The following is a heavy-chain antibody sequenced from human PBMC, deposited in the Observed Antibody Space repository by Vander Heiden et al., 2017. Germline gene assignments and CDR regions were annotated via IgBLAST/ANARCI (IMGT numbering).Heavy chain of an antibody. V-gene: IGHV1-69*01. J-gene: IGHJ4*02. D-gene: IGHD5-18*01. CDR3: AREKLWLRGCFDY. CDR1: GGTFSSYA. Sequence: QVQLVQSGAEVKKPGSSVKVSCKASGGTFSSYAISWVRQAPGQGLEWMGGTIPSFGTANHAQKFQGRVTITADESTSTAYMELSSLRSEDTAVYYCAREKLWLRGCFDYWGQGTRVTVSS. CDR2: TIPSFGTA.